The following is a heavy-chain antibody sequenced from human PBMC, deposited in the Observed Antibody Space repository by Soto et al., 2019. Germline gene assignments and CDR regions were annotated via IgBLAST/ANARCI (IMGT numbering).Heavy chain of an antibody. CDR2: ISYDGSKT. CDR3: AKDGWGSNWYFDL. V-gene: IGHV3-30*18. D-gene: IGHD3-16*01. J-gene: IGHJ2*01. CDR1: GFTFSDYG. Sequence: QVQVVESGGGVVQPGRSLRLSCAAPGFTFSDYGMHWVRQAPGKGLEWVAVISYDGSKTYYADAVKGRFTISRDNSKYTVTLQMNSLRVQDTAVYYCAKDGWGSNWYFDLWGRGALVTVSS.